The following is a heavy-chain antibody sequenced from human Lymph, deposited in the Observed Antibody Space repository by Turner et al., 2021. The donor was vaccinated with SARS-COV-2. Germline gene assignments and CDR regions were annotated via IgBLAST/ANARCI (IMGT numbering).Heavy chain of an antibody. V-gene: IGHV3-30*04. J-gene: IGHJ4*02. CDR3: ARDRDSSGWVDY. CDR1: GFTFSSYA. D-gene: IGHD3-22*01. CDR2: ISYDGSDK. Sequence: QVQLVESGGGVVQHGRSLRLYCAASGFTFSSYAMHWVRQAPGKGLEWVAFISYDGSDKYYADSVKGRFTFSRDNSKNTLYLQMNSLRAEDTAVYYCARDRDSSGWVDYWGQGTLVTVSS.